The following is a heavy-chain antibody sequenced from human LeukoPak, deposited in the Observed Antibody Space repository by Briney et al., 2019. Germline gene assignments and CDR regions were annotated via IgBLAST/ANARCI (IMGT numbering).Heavy chain of an antibody. D-gene: IGHD5-18*01. V-gene: IGHV1-58*02. CDR1: GFTFTSSA. J-gene: IGHJ3*02. CDR3: AAPRRGPHTLMDPRDAFDI. CDR2: IVVGSGNT. Sequence: GTSVKVSCKASGFTFTSSAMQWVRQARGQRLEWIGWIVVGSGNTNYAQKFQERVTITRDMSTSTAYMELSSLRSEDTAVYYCAAPRRGPHTLMDPRDAFDIWGQGTMVTVSS.